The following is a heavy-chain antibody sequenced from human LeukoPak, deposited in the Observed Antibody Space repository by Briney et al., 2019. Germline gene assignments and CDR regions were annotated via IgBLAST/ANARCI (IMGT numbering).Heavy chain of an antibody. CDR3: AKEYYYDSSGYIGLGDY. J-gene: IGHJ4*02. D-gene: IGHD3-22*01. CDR2: IRYDGSNK. CDR1: GFTFSSYG. V-gene: IGHV3-30*02. Sequence: PGGSLRLSCAASGFTFSSYGMHWVRQAPGKGLEWVAFIRYDGSNKYYADSVKGRFTVSRDNSKNTLYLQMNSLRAEDTAVYYCAKEYYYDSSGYIGLGDYWGQGILVTVSS.